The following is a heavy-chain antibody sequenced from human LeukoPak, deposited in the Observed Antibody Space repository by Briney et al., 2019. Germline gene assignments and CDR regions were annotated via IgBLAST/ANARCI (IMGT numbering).Heavy chain of an antibody. Sequence: GGSLRLSCAASGFTFSSYEMNWVRQAPGKGLEWVSYISSSNSTIYYADSVKGRLTISRDNSKNTLYLHINSLRAEDTAVYYCVKDNPLDYWGQGTLVIVSS. J-gene: IGHJ4*02. CDR1: GFTFSSYE. CDR2: ISSSNSTI. D-gene: IGHD1-14*01. CDR3: VKDNPLDY. V-gene: IGHV3-48*01.